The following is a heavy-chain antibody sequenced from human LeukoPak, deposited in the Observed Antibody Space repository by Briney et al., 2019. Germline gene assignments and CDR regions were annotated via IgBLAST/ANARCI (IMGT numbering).Heavy chain of an antibody. Sequence: PGGSLRLSCAASGFTFSSYWMNWVRQAPGKGLEWVANIKQDGTDKYYVDSVQGRFTISRDNAKSSLYLQMDSLRVEDTAVYYCASDSSMGRYWGPGTLVTVSS. CDR2: IKQDGTDK. CDR1: GFTFSSYW. V-gene: IGHV3-7*01. CDR3: ASDSSMGRY. J-gene: IGHJ4*02. D-gene: IGHD2-2*01.